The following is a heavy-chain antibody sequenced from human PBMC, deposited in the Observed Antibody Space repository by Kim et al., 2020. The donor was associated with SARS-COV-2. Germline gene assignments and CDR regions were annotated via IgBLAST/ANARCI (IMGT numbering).Heavy chain of an antibody. J-gene: IGHJ3*01. CDR2: IYYDGST. V-gene: IGHV4-39*01. CDR3: ARAHHGFDV. Sequence: SETLSLTCTVSGASIRTGAYYWGWIRRPPGKGLEWIGTIYYDGSTYYNPSLKTRVTMSVDTSKNQFSLKLSSVTATDTAVYYCARAHHGFDVWGPGTM. CDR1: GASIRTGAYY.